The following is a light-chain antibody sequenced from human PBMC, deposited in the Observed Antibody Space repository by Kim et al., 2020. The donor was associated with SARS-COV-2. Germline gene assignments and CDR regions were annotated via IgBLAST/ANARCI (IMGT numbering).Light chain of an antibody. CDR1: QDITIN. CDR2: ATS. V-gene: IGKV1-9*01. J-gene: IGKJ1*01. CDR3: QQVKPYPL. Sequence: DIQLTQSPSFLSASVGDRVTITCRASQDITINLAWYQQKAGKPPKFLIYATSTLQSGVPSRFSGSGSGTEFTLTISSLQPEDFATYYCQQVKPYPLFGRGTKVDIK.